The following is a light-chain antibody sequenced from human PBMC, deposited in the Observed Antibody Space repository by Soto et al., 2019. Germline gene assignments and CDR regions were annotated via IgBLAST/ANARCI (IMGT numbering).Light chain of an antibody. CDR2: GAS. V-gene: IGKV3-15*01. J-gene: IGKJ2*01. CDR3: QQYNNWPPKQYT. Sequence: EIVMTQPPATLSVSPGERATLSCRASQSVSSNLAWYQHKPGQAPRLLIYGASTRATGIPARFSASGSGTEFSLTISSLQSEDFAVYYCQQYNNWPPKQYTFGQGTKLEIK. CDR1: QSVSSN.